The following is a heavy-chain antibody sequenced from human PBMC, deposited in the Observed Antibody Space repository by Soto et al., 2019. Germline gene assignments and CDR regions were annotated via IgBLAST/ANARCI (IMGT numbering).Heavy chain of an antibody. Sequence: QVHLVQSGAEVKKPGASVKVSCKGSGYTFTSYGITWVRQAPGQGFEWMGWISAHNGNTNYAQKLQGRVTVTRDTFTSTAYMELRSLRSDDTAVYYCARGRYGDYWGQGALVTVSS. CDR2: ISAHNGNT. D-gene: IGHD1-1*01. CDR3: ARGRYGDY. J-gene: IGHJ4*02. V-gene: IGHV1-18*01. CDR1: GYTFTSYG.